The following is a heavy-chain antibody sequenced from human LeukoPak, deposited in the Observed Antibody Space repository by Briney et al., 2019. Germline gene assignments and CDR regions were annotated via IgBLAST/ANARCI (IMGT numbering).Heavy chain of an antibody. CDR1: GFTFSSYA. D-gene: IGHD5-24*01. CDR3: AKDHGRLQLLIEIQWYFDL. J-gene: IGHJ2*01. CDR2: ISGRGGST. Sequence: PGGSLRLSCAASGFTFSSYAMSWVRQAPGKGLEWVSAISGRGGSTYYADSVKGRFTISRDNSKNTLYLQMNSLRAEDTAVYYCAKDHGRLQLLIEIQWYFDLWGRGTLVTVSS. V-gene: IGHV3-23*01.